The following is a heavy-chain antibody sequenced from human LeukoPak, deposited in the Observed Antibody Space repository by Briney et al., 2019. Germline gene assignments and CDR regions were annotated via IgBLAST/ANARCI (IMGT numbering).Heavy chain of an antibody. CDR2: IYHSGST. CDR1: GYSISSGYY. CDR3: ARGGTMVRGVIILRPDNWFDP. D-gene: IGHD3-10*01. V-gene: IGHV4-38-2*02. J-gene: IGHJ5*02. Sequence: SETLSLTCTVSGYSISSGYYWGWIRQPPGKGLEWIGSIYHSGSTYYNPSLKSRVTISVDTSKNQFSLKLSSVTAADTAVYYCARGGTMVRGVIILRPDNWFDPWGQGTLVTVSS.